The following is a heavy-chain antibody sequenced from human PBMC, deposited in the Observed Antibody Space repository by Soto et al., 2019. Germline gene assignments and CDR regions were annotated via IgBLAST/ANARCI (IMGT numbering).Heavy chain of an antibody. J-gene: IGHJ5*02. CDR3: AKDSLYDYGDYNWFDP. D-gene: IGHD4-17*01. V-gene: IGHV3-23*01. CDR2: ISGSGGST. CDR1: GFTFSSYA. Sequence: GGSLRLSCAASGFTFSSYAMSWVRQAPGKGLEWVSAISGSGGSTYYADSVKGRFTISRDNSKNTLYLQMNSLRAEDTAVYYCAKDSLYDYGDYNWFDPWGQGTLVTVSS.